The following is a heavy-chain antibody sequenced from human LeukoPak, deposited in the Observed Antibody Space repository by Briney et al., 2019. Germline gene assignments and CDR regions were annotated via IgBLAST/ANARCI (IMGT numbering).Heavy chain of an antibody. J-gene: IGHJ5*02. CDR2: INPNSGGT. CDR3: ARGNLGHYDILTGYYNNWFDP. D-gene: IGHD3-9*01. V-gene: IGHV1-2*04. CDR1: GYTFTGYY. Sequence: GASVKVSCKASGYTFTGYYIHWVRQAPGQGLEWMGRINPNSGGTNYAQKFQGWVTMTRDTSISTAYMELSRLRSDDTAVYYCARGNLGHYDILTGYYNNWFDPWGQGTLVTVSS.